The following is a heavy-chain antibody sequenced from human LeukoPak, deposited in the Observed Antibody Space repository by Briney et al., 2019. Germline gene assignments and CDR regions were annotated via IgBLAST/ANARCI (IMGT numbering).Heavy chain of an antibody. CDR3: ARASYYYGSGSYVRSRGPYYFDY. CDR2: INHSGST. V-gene: IGHV4-34*01. J-gene: IGHJ4*02. D-gene: IGHD3-10*01. Sequence: PSETLSLTCVVYGGSFSGYYWSWIRQPPGKALEWIGEINHSGSTNYNPSLKSRVTISVDTSKNQFSLKLSSVTAADTAVYYCARASYYYGSGSYVRSRGPYYFDYWGQETLVTVSS. CDR1: GGSFSGYY.